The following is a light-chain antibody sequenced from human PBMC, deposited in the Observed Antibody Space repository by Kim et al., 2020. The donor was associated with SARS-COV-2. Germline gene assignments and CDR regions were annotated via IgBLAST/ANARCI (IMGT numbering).Light chain of an antibody. CDR1: TSKMGAGND. V-gene: IGLV1-40*01. CDR3: QSYDGSLSADYV. J-gene: IGLJ1*01. Sequence: VTITCTGNTSKMGAGNDLHSYQQLPGTAPKLLFYGNSNRPSGIPDRFSGSKSGTSASLAITGLQAEDEADYYCQSYDGSLSADYVFGTGTKVTVL. CDR2: GNS.